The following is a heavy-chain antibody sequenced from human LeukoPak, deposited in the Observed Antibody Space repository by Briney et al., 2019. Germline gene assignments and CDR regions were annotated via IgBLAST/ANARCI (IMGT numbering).Heavy chain of an antibody. J-gene: IGHJ4*02. V-gene: IGHV5-51*01. CDR2: IYPGDSDT. Sequence: GESLKISCKGSGYSFTVYWIGWVRRMPGKGLEWMGIIYPGDSDTRYSSSFQGQVTISVDKSISTAYLQWSSLKASDTAMYYCARRDSSGKFYFDYWGQGTLVTVSS. CDR1: GYSFTVYW. CDR3: ARRDSSGKFYFDY. D-gene: IGHD3-22*01.